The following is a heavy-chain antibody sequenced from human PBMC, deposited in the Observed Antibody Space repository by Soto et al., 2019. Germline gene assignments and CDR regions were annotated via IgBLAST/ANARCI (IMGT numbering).Heavy chain of an antibody. CDR2: ISYDGSNK. V-gene: IGHV3-30-3*01. CDR3: ARGGGSQYYYYYGMDV. D-gene: IGHD3-16*01. Sequence: QVQLVESGGGVVQPGRSLRLSCAASGFTFSSYAMHWVRQAPGKGLEWVAVISYDGSNKYYADSVKGRFTISRDNSKNTLYLQMNSLRAEDTAVYYWARGGGSQYYYYYGMDVWGQGTTVTVSS. J-gene: IGHJ6*02. CDR1: GFTFSSYA.